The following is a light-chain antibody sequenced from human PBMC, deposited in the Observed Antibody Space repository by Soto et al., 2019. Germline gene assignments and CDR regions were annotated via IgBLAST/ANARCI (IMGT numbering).Light chain of an antibody. CDR1: QSISSY. Sequence: DIPMTQSPSSLSASVGDRVIITCRASQSISSYLNWYQQKPGKAPKLLIYAASSLQSGVPSRFSGSGSGADFTLTISSLQPEDFATYYCQQSYTTPLTFGGGTKVEI. CDR2: AAS. CDR3: QQSYTTPLT. V-gene: IGKV1-39*01. J-gene: IGKJ4*01.